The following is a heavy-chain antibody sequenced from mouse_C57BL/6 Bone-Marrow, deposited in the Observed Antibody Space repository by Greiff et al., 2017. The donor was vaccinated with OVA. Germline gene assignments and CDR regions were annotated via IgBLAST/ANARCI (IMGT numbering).Heavy chain of an antibody. CDR3: ARGEDYGSYFDY. V-gene: IGHV3-6*01. Sequence: DVKLQESGPGLVKPSQSLSLTCSVTGYSITSGYYWNWIRQFPGNKLEWMGYISYDGSNNYNPSLKNRISITRDTSKNQFFLKLNAVTTEDTATYYCARGEDYGSYFDYWGQGTTLTVSS. J-gene: IGHJ2*01. D-gene: IGHD1-1*01. CDR1: GYSITSGYY. CDR2: ISYDGSN.